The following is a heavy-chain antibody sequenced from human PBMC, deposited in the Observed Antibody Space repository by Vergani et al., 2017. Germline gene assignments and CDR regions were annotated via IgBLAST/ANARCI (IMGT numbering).Heavy chain of an antibody. Sequence: EVQLVESGGGLVKPGGSLRLSCAASGFTFSSYSMNWVRQAPGKGLEWVSSISSSSSYIYYADSVKGRFTISRDNAKNSLYLQMNSLRAEDTAVYYCAKDPTPFLLVPAAALDYWGQGTLVTVSS. CDR2: ISSSSSYI. J-gene: IGHJ4*02. CDR1: GFTFSSYS. V-gene: IGHV3-21*01. CDR3: AKDPTPFLLVPAAALDY. D-gene: IGHD2-2*01.